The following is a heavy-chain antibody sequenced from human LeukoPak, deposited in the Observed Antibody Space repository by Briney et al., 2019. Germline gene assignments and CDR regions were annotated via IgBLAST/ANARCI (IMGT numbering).Heavy chain of an antibody. CDR3: ARISLTGYAPISGYFDY. V-gene: IGHV4-4*07. CDR2: IYTSGST. J-gene: IGHJ4*02. D-gene: IGHD3-9*01. CDR1: GGSISSYY. Sequence: SETLSLTCTVSGGSISSYYWSWIRQPAGKGLEWIGRIYTSGSTNYNPSLKSRVTMSVDTSKDQLSLKLNSVTAADTAVYYCARISLTGYAPISGYFDYWGQGTLVTVSS.